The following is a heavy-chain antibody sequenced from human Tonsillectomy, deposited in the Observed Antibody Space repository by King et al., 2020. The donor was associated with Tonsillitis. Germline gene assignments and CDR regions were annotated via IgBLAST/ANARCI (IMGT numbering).Heavy chain of an antibody. CDR1: GFTFSNYE. CDR3: ARDFDY. Sequence: VQLVESGGGVVQPGWSLRLSCAASGFTFSNYEMHWVRQAPGKGLEWVAVIVPDGSKKYYSDSVEGRFTISRDNSKNTLYVQMDSLRAEDTAVYYCARDFDYWGQGTLVTVSS. V-gene: IGHV3-30*03. J-gene: IGHJ4*02. CDR2: IVPDGSKK.